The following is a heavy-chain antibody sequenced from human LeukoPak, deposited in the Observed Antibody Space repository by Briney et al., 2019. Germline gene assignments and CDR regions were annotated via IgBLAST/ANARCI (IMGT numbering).Heavy chain of an antibody. CDR3: ARHDFRRGSDEYYFDY. CDR1: GVSISSGGYY. J-gene: IGHJ4*02. CDR2: IYYSGST. V-gene: IGHV4-61*08. Sequence: PSETLSLTCTVSGVSISSGGYYWSWIRQPPGKGLEWIGYIYYSGSTNYNPSLKSRVTISVDTSKNQFSPKLSSVTAADTAVYYCARHDFRRGSDEYYFDYWGQGTLVTVSS. D-gene: IGHD3/OR15-3a*01.